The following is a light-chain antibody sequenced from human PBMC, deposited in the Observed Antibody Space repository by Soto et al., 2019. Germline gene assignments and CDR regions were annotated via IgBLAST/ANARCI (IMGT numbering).Light chain of an antibody. CDR1: QDIRNY. CDR3: QQYDNPPLT. CDR2: DAS. Sequence: DIQMTQSPSSLSASVGDRVTITCQASQDIRNYLNWYQQKPGKAPKLLIYDASNLETGVPSRFSGSGSGTDFTFPISSLQPEDISTYYCQQYDNPPLTFGGGTKVEIK. V-gene: IGKV1-33*01. J-gene: IGKJ4*01.